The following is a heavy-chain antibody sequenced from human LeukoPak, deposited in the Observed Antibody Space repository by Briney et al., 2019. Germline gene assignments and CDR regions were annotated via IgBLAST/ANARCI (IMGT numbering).Heavy chain of an antibody. CDR2: IYYSGST. Sequence: SETLSLTCAVYGGSFSGYYWSWIRQPPGKGLEWIGYIYYSGSTNYNPSLKSRVTISVDTSKNQFSLKLSSVTAADTAVYYCARENTVYDAFDIWGQGTMVTVSS. CDR1: GGSFSGYY. V-gene: IGHV4-59*08. J-gene: IGHJ3*02. D-gene: IGHD4-17*01. CDR3: ARENTVYDAFDI.